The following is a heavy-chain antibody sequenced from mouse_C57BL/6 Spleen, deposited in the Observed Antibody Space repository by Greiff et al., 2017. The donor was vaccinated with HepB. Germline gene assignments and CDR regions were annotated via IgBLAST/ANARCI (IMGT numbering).Heavy chain of an antibody. CDR2: IDPSDSYT. V-gene: IGHV1-50*01. J-gene: IGHJ4*01. Sequence: QVQLQQPGAELVKPGASVNLSCKASGYTFTSYWMQWVKQRPGQGLEWIGEIDPSDSYTNYNQKFKGKATLTVDTSSSTAYMQLSSLKSEDSAVYYCARWSYHGPRYYAMDYWGQGTSVTVSS. CDR1: GYTFTSYW. CDR3: ARWSYHGPRYYAMDY. D-gene: IGHD2-3*01.